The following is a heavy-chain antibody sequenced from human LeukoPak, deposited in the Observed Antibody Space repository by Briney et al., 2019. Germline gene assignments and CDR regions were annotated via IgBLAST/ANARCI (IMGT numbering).Heavy chain of an antibody. J-gene: IGHJ5*02. CDR2: IYYSGST. V-gene: IGHV4-31*03. D-gene: IGHD4-17*01. CDR1: GGSISSGGYY. Sequence: TPSETLSLTCTVSGGSISSGGYYWSWIRQHPGKGLEWIGYIYYSGSTYYNPSLKSRVTISVDTSKNQFSLKLSSVTAADTAVYYCARDQLMTTGNWFDPWGQGTLVTVSS. CDR3: ARDQLMTTGNWFDP.